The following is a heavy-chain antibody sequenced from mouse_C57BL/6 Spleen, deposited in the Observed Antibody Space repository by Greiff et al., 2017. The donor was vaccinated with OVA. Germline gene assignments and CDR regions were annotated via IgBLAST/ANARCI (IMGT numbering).Heavy chain of an antibody. CDR2: ISYDGSN. CDR3: ATKGPYFAY. J-gene: IGHJ2*01. CDR1: GYSITSGYY. V-gene: IGHV3-6*01. Sequence: EVQLQQSGPGLVKPSQSLSLTCSVTGYSITSGYYWNWIRQFPGNKLEWMGYISYDGSNNYNPSLKNRISITRDTSKNQFFLKLNAVTTEDTATYYCATKGPYFAYWGQGTTLTVSS.